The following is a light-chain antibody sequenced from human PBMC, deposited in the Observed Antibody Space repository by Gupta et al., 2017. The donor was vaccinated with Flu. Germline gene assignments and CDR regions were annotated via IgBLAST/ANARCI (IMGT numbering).Light chain of an antibody. CDR2: DAY. CDR1: SSDIGFSNY. V-gene: IGLV2-14*03. CDR3: SSYSSFSLYF. Sequence: TGTSSDIGFSNYVSWYQHYPGKAPTLIIYDAYTRPSGVSTRFSGSKSGNTASLTISGLQAEDEADYYCSSYSSFSLYFFGPGTKVTVL. J-gene: IGLJ1*01.